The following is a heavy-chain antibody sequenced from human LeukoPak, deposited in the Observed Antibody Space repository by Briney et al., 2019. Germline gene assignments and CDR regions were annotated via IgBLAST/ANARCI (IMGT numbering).Heavy chain of an antibody. CDR3: ARQNSYYDYVRGTYRPYYFDN. Sequence: SETLSLTCTVSGGSISTGNYYWGWIRQPPGKGLEWIGSIYYTGNTPYSPSLKSRVTISVDTSKNQFSLKLSSVTAADTAVYYCARQNSYYDYVRGTYRPYYFDNWGQGTLVNVSS. CDR2: IYYTGNT. V-gene: IGHV4-39*01. J-gene: IGHJ4*02. D-gene: IGHD3-16*02. CDR1: GGSISTGNYY.